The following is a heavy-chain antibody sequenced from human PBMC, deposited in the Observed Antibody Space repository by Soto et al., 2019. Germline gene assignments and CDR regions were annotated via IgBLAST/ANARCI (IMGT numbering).Heavy chain of an antibody. J-gene: IGHJ6*02. CDR2: IYDNGTT. D-gene: IGHD3-10*01. CDR3: VRPLPSGRNYGLDV. CDR1: GLTVSNAY. V-gene: IGHV3-53*01. Sequence: GGSLRLSCAASGLTVSNAYMAWVRQAPGMGLEWVSVIYDNGTTYYADSVKGRFTISRDTSTDTLSLQMDSLRAEDTAVYYCVRPLPSGRNYGLDVWGQGXTVTVYS.